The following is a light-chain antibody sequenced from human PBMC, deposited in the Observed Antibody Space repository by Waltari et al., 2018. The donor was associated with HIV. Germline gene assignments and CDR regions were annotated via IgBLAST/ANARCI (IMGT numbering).Light chain of an antibody. Sequence: VTISCTGTSSDIGGYNYVSWYQQYPGKAPKLIIFDVTNRPSGVPDRFSASKSGNTASLTISGLQAEDEADYHCFSYAGTSWVFGGGTKLTVL. CDR3: FSYAGTSWV. J-gene: IGLJ3*02. V-gene: IGLV2-11*01. CDR2: DVT. CDR1: SSDIGGYNY.